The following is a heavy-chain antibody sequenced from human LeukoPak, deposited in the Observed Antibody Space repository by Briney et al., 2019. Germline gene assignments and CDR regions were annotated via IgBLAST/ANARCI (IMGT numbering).Heavy chain of an antibody. CDR1: GGSISSYY. D-gene: IGHD3-3*01. CDR3: AREGRFLEDIWFDP. CDR2: IYYSGST. Sequence: SETLSLTCTVSGGSISSYYWSWIRQPPGKGLEWIGYIYYSGSTNYNPSLKSRVTISVDTSKNQFSLKLSSVTAADTAVYYCAREGRFLEDIWFDPWGQETLVTVSS. J-gene: IGHJ5*02. V-gene: IGHV4-59*01.